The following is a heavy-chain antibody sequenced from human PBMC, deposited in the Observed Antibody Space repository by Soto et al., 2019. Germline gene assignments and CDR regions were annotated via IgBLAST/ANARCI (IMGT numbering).Heavy chain of an antibody. Sequence: GGSLRLSCAASGFTFSSYAMSWVRQAPGKGLEWVSSISGSGGSTYYVDSVKGRFTISGDNSKNTLYLQMNSLRAEDTALYYCALSTNGGSPYWGQGTLVTVSS. D-gene: IGHD2-8*01. J-gene: IGHJ4*02. CDR1: GFTFSSYA. CDR3: ALSTNGGSPY. V-gene: IGHV3-23*01. CDR2: ISGSGGST.